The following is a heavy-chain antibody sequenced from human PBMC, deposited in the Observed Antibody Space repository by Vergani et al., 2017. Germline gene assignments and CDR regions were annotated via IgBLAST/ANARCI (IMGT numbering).Heavy chain of an antibody. Sequence: QLHLQESGPGLVKPSETLSLTCTVSGGSITSSSYYWGWIRQRPGKGLEWIGNIYHSWGAYYNPSLKGRLTISVDTSKNQFSLEVTSVTAADTAIYFCARTESFILRYFHWALWGQGTLVTVSS. V-gene: IGHV4-39*01. CDR2: IYHSWGA. CDR1: GGSITSSSYY. CDR3: ARTESFILRYFHWAL. D-gene: IGHD3-9*01. J-gene: IGHJ1*01.